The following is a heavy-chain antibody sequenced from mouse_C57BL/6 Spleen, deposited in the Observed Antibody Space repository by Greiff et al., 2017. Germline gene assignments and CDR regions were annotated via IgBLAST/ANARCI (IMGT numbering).Heavy chain of an antibody. CDR1: GYTFTSYW. V-gene: IGHV1-69*01. J-gene: IGHJ1*03. CDR2: IDPSDSYT. Sequence: QVQLQQPGAELVMPGASVKLSCKASGYTFTSYWMHWVKQRPGQGLEWIGEIDPSDSYTNYNQKFKGKSTLTVDKSSSTAYMQLSSLTSEDSAVYYCARGRTGTGYFDVWGTGTTVTVSS. CDR3: ARGRTGTGYFDV. D-gene: IGHD4-1*01.